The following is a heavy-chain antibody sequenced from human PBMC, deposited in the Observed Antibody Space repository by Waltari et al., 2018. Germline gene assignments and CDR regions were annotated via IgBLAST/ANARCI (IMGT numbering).Heavy chain of an antibody. Sequence: QVPLQQGGAGLLKPAETRSLTCAVDGGSFSGYYWSGIRQPPGTGLEWIGEINHSGSPSSTPSLQSRVTRSVEPSKNQFSLKLSSVTPPDTAVYSCASRSPSGSRAAAGTDWFDPLGQVTLVTVSS. D-gene: IGHD6-13*01. CDR2: INHSGSP. CDR1: GGSFSGYY. CDR3: ASRSPSGSRAAAGTDWFDP. V-gene: IGHV4-34*01. J-gene: IGHJ5*02.